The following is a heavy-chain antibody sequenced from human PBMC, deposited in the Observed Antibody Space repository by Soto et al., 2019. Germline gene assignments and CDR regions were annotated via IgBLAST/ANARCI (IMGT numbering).Heavy chain of an antibody. D-gene: IGHD3-3*01. V-gene: IGHV3-30-3*01. Sequence: GGSLRLSCAASGFTFSSYAMHWVRQSPGKGLEWVAVISYDGSNKYYADSVKGRFTISRDNSKNTLYLQMNSLRAEDTAVYYCAREVNVGYDFWSGYYRPYYYGMDVWGQGTTVTVSS. CDR1: GFTFSSYA. J-gene: IGHJ6*02. CDR2: ISYDGSNK. CDR3: AREVNVGYDFWSGYYRPYYYGMDV.